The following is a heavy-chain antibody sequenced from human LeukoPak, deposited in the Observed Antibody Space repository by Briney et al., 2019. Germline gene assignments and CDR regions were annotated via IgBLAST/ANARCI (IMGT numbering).Heavy chain of an antibody. Sequence: GGSLRLSCAASGFTFSDYYMSWIRQAPGKGLEWVSYISSSGSTIYYADSVKGRFTISRDNAKNSLYLQMNSLRAEDTAVYYCAKDSIVVVPAAPFDYWGQGTLVTVSS. J-gene: IGHJ4*02. CDR1: GFTFSDYY. CDR2: ISSSGSTI. V-gene: IGHV3-11*04. D-gene: IGHD2-2*01. CDR3: AKDSIVVVPAAPFDY.